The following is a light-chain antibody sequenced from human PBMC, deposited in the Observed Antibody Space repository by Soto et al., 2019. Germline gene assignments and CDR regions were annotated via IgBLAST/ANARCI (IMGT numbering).Light chain of an antibody. CDR2: EVS. V-gene: IGLV2-14*01. J-gene: IGLJ1*01. CDR3: SSYTSSSTLYV. Sequence: QSVLTQPASVSGSPGQSITIPCTGTSSDVGGYNYVSWYQQHPGKVPKLMIYEVSNRPSGVSNRFSGSKSGNTASLTISGLQAEDEADYYCSSYTSSSTLYVFGTGTKVTVL. CDR1: SSDVGGYNY.